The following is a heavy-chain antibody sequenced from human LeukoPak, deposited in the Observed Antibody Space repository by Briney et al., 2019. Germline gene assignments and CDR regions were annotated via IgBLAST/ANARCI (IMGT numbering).Heavy chain of an antibody. J-gene: IGHJ3*02. V-gene: IGHV3-74*01. CDR1: GVTFSTYW. CDR3: ARDRGYAFDI. Sequence: SVGSLRLSCAASGVTFSTYWMHWVRQAPGKGLVWVSRINSDGSSTSYADSVKGRFTISRDNAKNTLYLQMTNLRAEDTAVYYCARDRGYAFDIWGQGTMVTVSS. D-gene: IGHD5-12*01. CDR2: INSDGSST.